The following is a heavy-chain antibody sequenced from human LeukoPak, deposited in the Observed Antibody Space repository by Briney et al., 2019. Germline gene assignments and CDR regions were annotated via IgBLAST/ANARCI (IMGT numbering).Heavy chain of an antibody. D-gene: IGHD3-3*01. CDR1: GGSISSTGYY. CDR2: IKHSGGS. Sequence: PSQTLSLTCTVSGGSISSTGYYWSWIRQPLGKGLEGIGHIKHSGGSYYSPSLRSRVTMSLDGSKNQFSLNLTSATAADTAVYYCARGPYDFWSGYYSDYWGQGTLVTVSS. CDR3: ARGPYDFWSGYYSDY. J-gene: IGHJ4*02. V-gene: IGHV4-30-2*01.